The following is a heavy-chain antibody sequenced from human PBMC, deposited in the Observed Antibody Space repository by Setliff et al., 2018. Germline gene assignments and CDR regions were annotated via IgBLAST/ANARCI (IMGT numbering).Heavy chain of an antibody. Sequence: PSVKVSCKASGYTFTSYDINWVRQATGQGLEWMGGIIPIFGTANYAQKFQGRVTITADEPTSTAYMELSSLRSEDTAVYYCARGYRGYYNFWSGSQGANWFDPWGQGALVTVSS. CDR2: IIPIFGTA. J-gene: IGHJ5*02. CDR1: GYTFTSYD. V-gene: IGHV1-69*13. CDR3: ARGYRGYYNFWSGSQGANWFDP. D-gene: IGHD3-3*01.